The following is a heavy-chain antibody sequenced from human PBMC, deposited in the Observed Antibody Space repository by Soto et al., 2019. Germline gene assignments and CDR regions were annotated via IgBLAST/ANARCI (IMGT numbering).Heavy chain of an antibody. CDR3: ARDQVKQLGYCSSTSCYAHGMDV. Sequence: GGSLRLSCAASGFTFSTYGMHWVRQAPGQGLEWVAVIWYDGSNKYYADSVKGRFTISRDNSKNTLYLQMNSLRAEDTAVYYCARDQVKQLGYCSSTSCYAHGMDVWGQGTTVTVSS. J-gene: IGHJ6*02. V-gene: IGHV3-33*01. CDR2: IWYDGSNK. D-gene: IGHD2-2*01. CDR1: GFTFSTYG.